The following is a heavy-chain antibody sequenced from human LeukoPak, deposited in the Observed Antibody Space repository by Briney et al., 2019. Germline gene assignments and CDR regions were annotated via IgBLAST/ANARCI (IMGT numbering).Heavy chain of an antibody. D-gene: IGHD5-12*01. J-gene: IGHJ6*02. Sequence: GGSLRLSCAASGFTFSSYAMSWVRQAPGKGLEWVSVISGGGYSTYYAASVKGRFTISRDNSKNTLYLQMNSLRAEDTAVYYCAKGPSDIVVSYYGMDVWGQGTTVTVSS. V-gene: IGHV3-23*01. CDR3: AKGPSDIVVSYYGMDV. CDR1: GFTFSSYA. CDR2: ISGGGYST.